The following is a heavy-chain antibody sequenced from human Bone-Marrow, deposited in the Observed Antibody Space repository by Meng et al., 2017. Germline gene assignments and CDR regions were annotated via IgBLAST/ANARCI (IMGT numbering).Heavy chain of an antibody. CDR2: IYYSGST. Sequence: GSLRLSCIVSGGSISSSSYYWGWIRQPPGKGLEWIGSIYYSGSTYYNPSLKSRVTISVDTSKNQFSLKLSSVTAADTAVYYCARDTYGDYGKYYYYYYGMDVWGQGTMVTVSS. D-gene: IGHD4-17*01. V-gene: IGHV4-39*07. CDR3: ARDTYGDYGKYYYYYYGMDV. CDR1: GGSISSSSYY. J-gene: IGHJ6*02.